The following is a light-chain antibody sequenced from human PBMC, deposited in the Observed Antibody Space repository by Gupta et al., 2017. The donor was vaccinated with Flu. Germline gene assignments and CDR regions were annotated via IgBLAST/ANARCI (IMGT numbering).Light chain of an antibody. CDR1: QSVSSSY. V-gene: IGKV3-20*01. CDR3: QQYGSSMCT. CDR2: GAS. J-gene: IGKJ2*02. Sequence: EIVLTKSPGTLSLSPGERATLSCRASQSVSSSYLAWYQQKPGQAPRLLIYGASSRATGIPDRFSGSGSGTDFTLTISRLEPEDFAVYYCQQYGSSMCTFGQGTKVEIK.